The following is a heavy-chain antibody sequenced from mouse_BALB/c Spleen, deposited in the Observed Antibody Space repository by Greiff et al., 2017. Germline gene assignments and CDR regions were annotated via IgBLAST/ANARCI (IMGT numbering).Heavy chain of an antibody. D-gene: IGHD2-14*01. CDR2: IDPENGDT. V-gene: IGHV14-4*02. Sequence: VQLQQPGAELVRSGASVKLSCTASGFNIKDYYMHWVKQRPEQGLEWIGWIDPENGDTEYAPKFQGKATMTADTSSNTAYLQLSSLTSEDTAVYYCNAHRYEHFDYWGLGTTRTVSS. CDR3: NAHRYEHFDY. J-gene: IGHJ2*01. CDR1: GFNIKDYY.